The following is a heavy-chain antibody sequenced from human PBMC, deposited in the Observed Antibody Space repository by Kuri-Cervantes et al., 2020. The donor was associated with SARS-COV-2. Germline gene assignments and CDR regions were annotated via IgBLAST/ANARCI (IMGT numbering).Heavy chain of an antibody. CDR1: GFTFSSYS. J-gene: IGHJ4*02. V-gene: IGHV3-21*01. Sequence: GESLKISCAASGFTFSSYSMNWVRQAPGKGLEWVSSISSSSSYIYCADSVKGRFTISRDNAKNSLYLQMNSLRAEDTAVYYCARQRDTAMDTASPFDYWGQGTLVTVSS. D-gene: IGHD5-18*01. CDR3: ARQRDTAMDTASPFDY. CDR2: ISSSSSYI.